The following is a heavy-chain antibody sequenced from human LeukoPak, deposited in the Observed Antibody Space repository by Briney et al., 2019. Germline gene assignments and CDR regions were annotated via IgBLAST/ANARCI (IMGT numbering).Heavy chain of an antibody. CDR1: GFTFSSYA. CDR3: ATWAFYHSLDV. J-gene: IGHJ6*02. CDR2: INKDGSAT. V-gene: IGHV3-43*02. Sequence: PGGSLRLSCAASGFTFSSYAMSWVRQAPGKGLEWVSLINKDGSATYYADSVKGRFTISRDNSKNSLYLRMNSLRSEDTALYYCATWAFYHSLDVWGQGTTVTVSS. D-gene: IGHD1-26*01.